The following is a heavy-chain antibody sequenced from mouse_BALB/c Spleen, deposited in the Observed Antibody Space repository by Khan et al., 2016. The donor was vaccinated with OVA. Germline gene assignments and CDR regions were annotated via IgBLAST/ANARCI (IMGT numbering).Heavy chain of an antibody. CDR2: VSTGGGYT. D-gene: IGHD1-2*01. V-gene: IGHV5-6*01. J-gene: IGHJ3*01. CDR3: SRLAYYGDSEGFDY. CDR1: GFTFSTYG. Sequence: EVELVESGGDLVKPGGSLKLSCAASGFTFSTYGMSWVRQTPDKRLEWVATVSTGGGYTYYPDSVKGRFTISRDNAKNTLYLQMSGLKSEDTAMFYCSRLAYYGDSEGFDYWGQGTLVTVSA.